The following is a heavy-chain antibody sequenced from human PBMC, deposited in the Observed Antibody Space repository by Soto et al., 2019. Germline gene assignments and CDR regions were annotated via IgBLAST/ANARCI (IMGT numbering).Heavy chain of an antibody. CDR3: GGNARSWRVPAAILY. D-gene: IGHD2-2*01. CDR2: IKSDGSGT. Sequence: GGSLRLSCAASGFTFSGYWMHWVRQAPGKGLEWVSRIKSDGSGTTYADSVKGRFSISRDNAKNTVYLQMDSLRVEDTAVYYCGGNARSWRVPAAILYWGQGTLVTVSS. V-gene: IGHV3-74*03. J-gene: IGHJ4*02. CDR1: GFTFSGYW.